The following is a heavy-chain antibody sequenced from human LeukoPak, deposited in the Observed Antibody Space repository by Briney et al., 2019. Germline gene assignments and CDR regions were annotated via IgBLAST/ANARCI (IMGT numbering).Heavy chain of an antibody. D-gene: IGHD6-19*01. CDR3: AKESESSGWYGDAFDI. CDR2: IRYDGSNK. V-gene: IGHV3-30*02. J-gene: IGHJ3*02. CDR1: GFTFSSYG. Sequence: PGGSLRLSCAASGFTFSSYGMHWVRQAPGEGLEWVAFIRYDGSNKYYADSVKGRFTISRDNSKNTLYLQMNSLRAEDTAVYYCAKESESSGWYGDAFDIWGQGTMVTVSS.